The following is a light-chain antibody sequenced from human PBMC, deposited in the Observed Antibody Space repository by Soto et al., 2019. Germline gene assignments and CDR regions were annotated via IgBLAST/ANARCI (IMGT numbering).Light chain of an antibody. CDR2: DAS. CDR1: LNVNSY. Sequence: VLTQSPATLSLSPGERATLSCRASLNVNSYLAWYQQKPCQAHRLIIYDASNRAAGIPARFSGSGSGTDFTLTISSLEPEDFAIYYCQQRHYWPPITFGQGTRLDIK. J-gene: IGKJ5*01. CDR3: QQRHYWPPIT. V-gene: IGKV3-11*01.